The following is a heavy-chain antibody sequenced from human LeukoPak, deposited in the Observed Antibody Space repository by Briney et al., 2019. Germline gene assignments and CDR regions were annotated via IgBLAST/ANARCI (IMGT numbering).Heavy chain of an antibody. Sequence: PGGSLRLSCAASGFTFSSYVMNWVRQAPGKGLEWVAVISYDGSNKYYADSVKGRFTISRDKSKNTLFLQMNSLRTDDSAVYYCPKDRARYGRGWPGLDYWGQGTLVSVSS. J-gene: IGHJ4*02. D-gene: IGHD6-19*01. CDR1: GFTFSSYV. CDR3: PKDRARYGRGWPGLDY. CDR2: ISYDGSNK. V-gene: IGHV3-30*04.